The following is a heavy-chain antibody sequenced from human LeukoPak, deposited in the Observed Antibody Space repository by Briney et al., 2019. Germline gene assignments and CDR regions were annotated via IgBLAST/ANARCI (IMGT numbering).Heavy chain of an antibody. V-gene: IGHV3-74*01. CDR3: VRSLRSADF. CDR2: ISTDGSQT. J-gene: IGHJ4*02. Sequence: GGSLRLTCEASGFTFSNYWMHCVRQPPGKGLMWVSQISTDGSQTFYADSVKGRFTISRDNAQNTLFLQMDSLRPEDTAVYYCVRSLRSADFWGQGTLVTVSS. CDR1: GFTFSNYW.